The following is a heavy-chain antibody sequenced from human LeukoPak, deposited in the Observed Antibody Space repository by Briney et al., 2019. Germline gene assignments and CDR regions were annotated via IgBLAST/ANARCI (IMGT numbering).Heavy chain of an antibody. CDR2: ISWNSGSI. V-gene: IGHV3-9*01. Sequence: PGGSLRLSCAASGFTFDDYAMHWVRQAPEKGLEWVSGISWNSGSIGYADSVKGRFTISRDNAKNSLYLQMNSLRAEDTALYYCAKAPSSGWYWLDYWGQGTLVTVSS. CDR1: GFTFDDYA. CDR3: AKAPSSGWYWLDY. D-gene: IGHD6-19*01. J-gene: IGHJ4*02.